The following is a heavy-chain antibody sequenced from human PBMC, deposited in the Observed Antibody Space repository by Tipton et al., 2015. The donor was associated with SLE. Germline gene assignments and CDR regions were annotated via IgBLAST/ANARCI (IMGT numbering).Heavy chain of an antibody. CDR1: GFTFSSHS. CDR3: ATAATSLFEF. Sequence: RSLRLSCAVSGFTFSSHSVHWVRQAPGKGLEWVAVISSDGNKKYYADSVKGRSTISRDNSKNTLYLQMNTLRPEDTAVYYCATAATSLFEFWGQGTLVTVSS. V-gene: IGHV3-30*04. J-gene: IGHJ4*02. CDR2: ISSDGNKK. D-gene: IGHD6-25*01.